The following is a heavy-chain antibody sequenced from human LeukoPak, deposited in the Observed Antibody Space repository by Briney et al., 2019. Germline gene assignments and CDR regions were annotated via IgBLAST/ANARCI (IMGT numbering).Heavy chain of an antibody. CDR2: ISSSSSYI. V-gene: IGHV3-21*01. J-gene: IGHJ4*02. D-gene: IGHD6-19*01. Sequence: PGGSLRLSCAASGFTFSSYSMNWVRQAPGKGLEWVSSISSSSSYIYYAGSVKGRFTTSRDNAKNSLYLQMNSLRAEDTAVYYCARDHRAVADYWGQGTLVTVSS. CDR3: ARDHRAVADY. CDR1: GFTFSSYS.